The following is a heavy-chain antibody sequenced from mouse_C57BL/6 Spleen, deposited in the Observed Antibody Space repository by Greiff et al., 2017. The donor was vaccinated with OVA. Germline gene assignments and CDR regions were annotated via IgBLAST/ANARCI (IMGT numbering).Heavy chain of an antibody. V-gene: IGHV5-4*01. CDR2: ISDGGSYT. Sequence: DVQLVESGGGLVKPGGSLKLSCAASGFTFSSYAMSWVRQTPEKRLEWVATISDGGSYTYYPDNVKGRFTISRDNAKNNLYLQMSHLKSEDTAMYYCASGYYFDYWGQVTTLTVSS. D-gene: IGHD4-1*01. J-gene: IGHJ2*01. CDR1: GFTFSSYA. CDR3: ASGYYFDY.